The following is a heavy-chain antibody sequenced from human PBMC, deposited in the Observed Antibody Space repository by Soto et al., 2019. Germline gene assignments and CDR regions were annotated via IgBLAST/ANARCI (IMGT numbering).Heavy chain of an antibody. CDR3: ARHVEDTAMVTNDY. Sequence: SETLSLTCTVSGGSISSSSYYWGWIRQPPGKGLEWIGSIYYSGSTYYNPSLKSRVTISVDTPKNQFSLKLSSVTAADTAVYYCARHVEDTAMVTNDYWGQGTLVTVSS. CDR1: GGSISSSSYY. D-gene: IGHD5-18*01. J-gene: IGHJ4*02. V-gene: IGHV4-39*01. CDR2: IYYSGST.